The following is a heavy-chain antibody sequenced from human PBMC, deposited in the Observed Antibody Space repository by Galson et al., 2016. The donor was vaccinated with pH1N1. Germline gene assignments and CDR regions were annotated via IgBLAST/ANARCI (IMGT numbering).Heavy chain of an antibody. J-gene: IGHJ6*03. CDR1: GGSLGGFY. CDR2: VNHSGTT. Sequence: SETLSLTCAVSGGSLGGFYWTWVRQSPGVGLEWIGAVNHSGTTNYNPSLRGRVTISVDSSHQFSLTLTSVTAADTAVYYCARKRGGYNRDLHFYYYYYMDVWAKGTTVTVS. V-gene: IGHV4-34*01. CDR3: ARKRGGYNRDLHFYYYYYMDV. D-gene: IGHD1-14*01.